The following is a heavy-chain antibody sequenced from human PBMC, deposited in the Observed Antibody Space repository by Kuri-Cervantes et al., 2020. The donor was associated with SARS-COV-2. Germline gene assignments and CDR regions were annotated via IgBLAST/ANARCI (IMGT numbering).Heavy chain of an antibody. CDR2: IYTSGST. CDR3: ASQGDYSPDVNPAHYAFDI. V-gene: IGHV4-38-2*01. J-gene: IGHJ3*02. CDR1: GYSISSGYY. D-gene: IGHD4-11*01. Sequence: SETLSLTCAVSGYSISSGYYWGWIRQPPGKGLEWIGHIYTSGSTNYNPSLKSRVTISVDTSKNQFSLKLSSVTAADTAVYYCASQGDYSPDVNPAHYAFDIWGQGTMVTVSS.